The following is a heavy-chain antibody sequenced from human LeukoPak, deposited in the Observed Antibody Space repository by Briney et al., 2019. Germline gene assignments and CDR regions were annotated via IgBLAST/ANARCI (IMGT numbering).Heavy chain of an antibody. CDR1: GGSISSYF. D-gene: IGHD1-7*01. CDR2: IYNSGST. Sequence: SETLSLTCTLSGGSISSYFWSWIRQPAGKGLEWIGRIYNSGSTTYNPSLKSRVTMSVDTSKNQFSLQLSSVTAADTAVYYCARDPGTFDWYFDLWGRGTPVTVSS. CDR3: ARDPGTFDWYFDL. J-gene: IGHJ2*01. V-gene: IGHV4-4*07.